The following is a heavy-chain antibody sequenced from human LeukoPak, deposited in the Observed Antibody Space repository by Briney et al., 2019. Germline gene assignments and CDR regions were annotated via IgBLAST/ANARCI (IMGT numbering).Heavy chain of an antibody. V-gene: IGHV3-23*01. D-gene: IGHD2-8*02. CDR2: VSGSGANT. CDR3: AREPRDCTGRTCHSGGGYYFEY. CDR1: GLTFSSYA. J-gene: IGHJ4*02. Sequence: GGSLRLSCAASGLTFSSYAMSWVRQAPGKGLEWVSAVSGSGANTYHSDSVRGRFTISRDNSKNTLHLQMNSLRAEDTAVFYCAREPRDCTGRTCHSGGGYYFEYWGQGILVTVSS.